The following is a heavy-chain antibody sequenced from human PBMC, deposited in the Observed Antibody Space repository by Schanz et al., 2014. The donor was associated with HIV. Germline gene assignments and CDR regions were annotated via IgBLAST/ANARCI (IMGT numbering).Heavy chain of an antibody. V-gene: IGHV3-23*01. CDR1: GFTITSYG. J-gene: IGHJ4*02. CDR3: AKPEYDSRGNSQSHFDS. Sequence: EVQLLESGGGLVQPGGSLRLSCAVSGFTITSYGMSWVRQAPGKGLEWVSTISAGVGTASYADSVKGRFTISRDNSKKMLFLQMTTLRTEDTAVYYCAKPEYDSRGNSQSHFDSWGQGTLVTVSS. CDR2: ISAGVGTA. D-gene: IGHD3-22*01.